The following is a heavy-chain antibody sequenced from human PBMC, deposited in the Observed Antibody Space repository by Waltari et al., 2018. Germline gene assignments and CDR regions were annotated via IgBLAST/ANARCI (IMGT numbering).Heavy chain of an antibody. J-gene: IGHJ5*02. Sequence: QVQLKESGPGLVKPSETLSLACTVSGGSIGNYHWAWMRQSPGRGLEWIGDMHHSGSTNYNPSVKSRVTMSLDTSKNQFSLKLTSVTAADTAVYYCARGNPYGSRERWFGPWGQGIQVTVSS. V-gene: IGHV4-59*01. CDR1: GGSIGNYH. CDR3: ARGNPYGSRERWFGP. CDR2: MHHSGST. D-gene: IGHD3-10*01.